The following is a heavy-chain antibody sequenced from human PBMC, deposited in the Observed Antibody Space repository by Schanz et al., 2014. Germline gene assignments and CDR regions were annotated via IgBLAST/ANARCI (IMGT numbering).Heavy chain of an antibody. D-gene: IGHD2-2*01. Sequence: QVQLVQSEAEVKKPGSSVKVSCKASGGTFSSYTISWVRQAPGQGLEWMGRIIPSLGLAKYEQKFQDKVTITADTSTTAAFMELSGLTSKDPAVYYCAMAPAAYGSDSSWLGPPFDHWGQGTLVTVSS. CDR1: GGTFSSYT. CDR3: AMAPAAYGSDSSWLGPPFDH. V-gene: IGHV1-69*02. J-gene: IGHJ4*02. CDR2: IIPSLGLA.